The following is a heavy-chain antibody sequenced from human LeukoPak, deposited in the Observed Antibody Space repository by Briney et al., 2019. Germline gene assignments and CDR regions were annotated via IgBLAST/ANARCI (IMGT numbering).Heavy chain of an antibody. CDR3: ARAPRDYGGNSGL. CDR2: IYHSGST. Sequence: SETLSLTCALSGYSISSGYYWGWIRQPPGKGLEWIGSIYHSGSTYYNPSLKSRVTISVDTSKNQFSLKLSSVTAADTAVYYCARAPRDYGGNSGLWGQGTLVTVSS. D-gene: IGHD4-23*01. V-gene: IGHV4-38-2*01. CDR1: GYSISSGYY. J-gene: IGHJ4*02.